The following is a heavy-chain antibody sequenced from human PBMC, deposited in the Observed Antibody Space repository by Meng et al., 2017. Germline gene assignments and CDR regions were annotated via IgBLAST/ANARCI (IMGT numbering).Heavy chain of an antibody. J-gene: IGHJ4*02. Sequence: VHLQSSGPGLVRPSETLSLTCTVSGGSVSSGSYYWSWIRQPPGKGLEWIGYIYYSGSTNYNPSLKSRVTISVDTSKNQFSLKLSSVTAADTAVYYCARAIAVAGITIDYWGQGTLVTVSS. D-gene: IGHD6-19*01. V-gene: IGHV4-61*01. CDR2: IYYSGST. CDR3: ARAIAVAGITIDY. CDR1: GGSVSSGSYY.